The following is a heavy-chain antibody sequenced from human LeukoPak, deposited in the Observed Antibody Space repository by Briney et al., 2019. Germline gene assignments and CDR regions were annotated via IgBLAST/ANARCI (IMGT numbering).Heavy chain of an antibody. D-gene: IGHD3-10*01. J-gene: IGHJ4*02. V-gene: IGHV1-69*05. CDR1: GYTFTSYG. CDR2: IIPIFGTA. Sequence: SVKVSCKASGYTFTSYGISWVRQAPGQGLEWIGGIIPIFGTANYAQKFQGRVTITTDESTSTAYMELSSLRSGDTAVYYCARVSTGITMVRGPILYYFDYWGQGTLVTVSS. CDR3: ARVSTGITMVRGPILYYFDY.